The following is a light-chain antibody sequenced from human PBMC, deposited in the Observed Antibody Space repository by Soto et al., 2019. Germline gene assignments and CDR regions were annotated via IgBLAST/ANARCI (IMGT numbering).Light chain of an antibody. CDR1: SGHSSYI. CDR2: LEGSGSY. Sequence: QSVLTQSSSASASLGSSVKLTCTLSSGHSSYIIAWHQQQPGKAPRYLMKLEGSGSYNKGSGVPDRFSGSSSGADRYLTISNLQFEDEADYYCETWDSNNHWVFGGGTKVTVL. J-gene: IGLJ3*02. CDR3: ETWDSNNHWV. V-gene: IGLV4-60*02.